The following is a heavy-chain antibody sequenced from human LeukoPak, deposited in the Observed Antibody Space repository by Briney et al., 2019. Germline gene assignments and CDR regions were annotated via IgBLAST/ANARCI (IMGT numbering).Heavy chain of an antibody. CDR3: AKDLADYDCLRTTCYRAFDY. J-gene: IGHJ4*02. CDR1: GFTFSSYA. V-gene: IGHV3-30-3*01. D-gene: IGHD2-2*01. Sequence: PGRSLGLSCAASGFTFSSYAMHWVRQAPGTGLEWVAVISYDGSNKYYADSVKGRFTISRDNFKNTVYLQLSSLRVEDTAVYYCAKDLADYDCLRTTCYRAFDYWGQGTLVTVSS. CDR2: ISYDGSNK.